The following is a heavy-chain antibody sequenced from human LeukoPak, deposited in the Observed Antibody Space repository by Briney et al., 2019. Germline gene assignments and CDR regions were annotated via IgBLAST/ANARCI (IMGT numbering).Heavy chain of an antibody. CDR2: IYHSGST. D-gene: IGHD5-12*01. CDR3: AREGYSGYDRWFDP. V-gene: IGHV4-4*02. J-gene: IGHJ5*02. CDR1: GGSISSSNW. Sequence: SETLSLTCAVSGGSISSSNWWSWVRQPPGKGLEWIGEIYHSGSTNYNPSLKSRDTISVDKSKNQFSLKLSSVTAADTAVYYCAREGYSGYDRWFDPWGQGTLVTVSS.